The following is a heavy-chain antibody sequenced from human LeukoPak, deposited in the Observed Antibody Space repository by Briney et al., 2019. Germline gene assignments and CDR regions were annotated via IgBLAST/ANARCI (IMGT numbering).Heavy chain of an antibody. CDR1: GGSISSSNYY. CDR2: MYYSGST. D-gene: IGHD6-19*01. J-gene: IGHJ4*02. CDR3: ARLDRYSSGWGDY. V-gene: IGHV4-39*01. Sequence: PPETLSLTCSVSGGSISSSNYYWGWIRQPPGKGLEWIGSMYYSGSTYYNPSLKSRVTISVDTSKNQFSLKLSSVTAADTAVYYCARLDRYSSGWGDYWGQGTLVTVSS.